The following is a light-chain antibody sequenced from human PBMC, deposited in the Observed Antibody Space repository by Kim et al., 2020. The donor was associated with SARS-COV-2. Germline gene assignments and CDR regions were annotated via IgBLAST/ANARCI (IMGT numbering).Light chain of an antibody. CDR2: DVS. J-gene: IGLJ2*01. CDR3: SSYTSSSTLV. CDR1: SSDVGGYNY. Sequence: QSVLTQPASVSGSPGQSITISCTGTSSDVGGYNYVSWYQQHPGKAPKLMIYDVSKRPSGVSNRFSGSKSGNTASLTISGLQAEDEADYYCSSYTSSSTLVFGGGNQLTVL. V-gene: IGLV2-14*01.